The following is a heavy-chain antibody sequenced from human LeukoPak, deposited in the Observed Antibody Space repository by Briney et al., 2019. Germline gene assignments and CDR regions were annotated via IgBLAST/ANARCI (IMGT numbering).Heavy chain of an antibody. J-gene: IGHJ4*02. CDR1: GASISSYY. CDR3: ATYSGTYPFFDY. Sequence: SEALSLTCSVSGASISSYYWSWIRQPPGKGLEWIGYVYYSGNTNYNPSLKSRVTISVDTSKNQFSLKLTSVTAADTAVYYCATYSGTYPFFDYWGQGTLVTVSS. V-gene: IGHV4-59*08. D-gene: IGHD1-26*01. CDR2: VYYSGNT.